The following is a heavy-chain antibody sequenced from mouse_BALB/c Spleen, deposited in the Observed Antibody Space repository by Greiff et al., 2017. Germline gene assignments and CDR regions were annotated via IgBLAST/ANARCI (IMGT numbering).Heavy chain of an antibody. CDR3: ARQPPRGYGSSLYYFDY. CDR1: GFAFSSYD. Sequence: EVQGVESGGGLVKPGGSLKLSCAASGFAFSSYDMSWVRQTPEKRLEWVAYISSGGGSTYYPDTVKGRFTISRDNAKNTLYLQMSSLKSEDTAMYYCARQPPRGYGSSLYYFDYWGQGTTLTVSS. CDR2: ISSGGGST. D-gene: IGHD1-1*01. V-gene: IGHV5-12-1*01. J-gene: IGHJ2*01.